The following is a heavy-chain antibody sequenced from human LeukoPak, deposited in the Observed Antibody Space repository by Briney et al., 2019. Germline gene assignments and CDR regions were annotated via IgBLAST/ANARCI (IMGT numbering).Heavy chain of an antibody. CDR3: ARLLVWGSSYYYGMDV. D-gene: IGHD6-6*01. J-gene: IGHJ6*02. CDR2: IYSGGST. Sequence: GGSLRLSCAASGFTFSSYSMNWVRQAPGKGLEWVSVIYSGGSTYYADSVKGRFTISRHNSKNTLYLQMNSLRAEDTAVYYCARLLVWGSSYYYGMDVWGQGTTVTVSS. CDR1: GFTFSSYS. V-gene: IGHV3-53*04.